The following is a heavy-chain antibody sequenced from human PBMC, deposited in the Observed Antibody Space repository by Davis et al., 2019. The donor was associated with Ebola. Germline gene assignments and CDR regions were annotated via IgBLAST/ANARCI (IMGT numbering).Heavy chain of an antibody. Sequence: GESLKISCETSGFIFRNYVMSWVRQAPGKGLEWVSTFGTVGDTYYADSVKGRFTISRDNSRNTLYLQMNGLRVEDTAIYYCAKDTSNIWFDVWGQGTMVTVSS. J-gene: IGHJ3*01. CDR2: FGTVGDT. V-gene: IGHV3-23*01. CDR3: AKDTSNIWFDV. D-gene: IGHD1-26*01. CDR1: GFIFRNYV.